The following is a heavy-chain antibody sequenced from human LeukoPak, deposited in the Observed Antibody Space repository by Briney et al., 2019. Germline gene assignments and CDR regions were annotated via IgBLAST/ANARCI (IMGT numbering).Heavy chain of an antibody. J-gene: IGHJ4*02. CDR2: IFVDGST. V-gene: IGHV3-66*01. D-gene: IGHD3-10*01. CDR3: VRDDGVAPYDY. Sequence: GGSLRLSCAASGFTVSSKYMSWVRQAPGKGLEWVSVIFVDGSTSYADSVKDRSTVSRDNSKNMVYLQMNSLRVEDTAVYYCVRDDGVAPYDYWGQGTLVTVSS. CDR1: GFTVSSKY.